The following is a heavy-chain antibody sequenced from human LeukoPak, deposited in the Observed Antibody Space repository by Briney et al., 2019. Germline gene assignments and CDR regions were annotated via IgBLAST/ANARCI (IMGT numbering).Heavy chain of an antibody. J-gene: IGHJ4*02. CDR3: ARGSSWYKDYIDY. CDR1: GFTFSRYA. D-gene: IGHD6-13*01. CDR2: ITGSGGGT. Sequence: GGSLRLSCEASGFTFSRYAMIWVRQAPGKGLEWVSAITGSGGGTQYADSVKGRFTVSRDNSKNTLYLQMNSLRAEDTAVYYCARGSSWYKDYIDYWGQGTLVTVSS. V-gene: IGHV3-23*01.